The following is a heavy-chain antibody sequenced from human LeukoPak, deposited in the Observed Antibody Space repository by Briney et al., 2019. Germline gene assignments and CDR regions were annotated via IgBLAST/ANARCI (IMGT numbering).Heavy chain of an antibody. CDR1: GFTFSSYS. Sequence: PGGSLRLSCAASGFTFSSYSMNWVRQAPGKGLEWVSSISSSSSYIYYADSVKGRFTISRDNAKNSLYLQMNSLRAEDTAVYYCARLFSGYFAAFDIWGQGTMVTVSS. V-gene: IGHV3-21*01. J-gene: IGHJ3*02. D-gene: IGHD3-22*01. CDR2: ISSSSSYI. CDR3: ARLFSGYFAAFDI.